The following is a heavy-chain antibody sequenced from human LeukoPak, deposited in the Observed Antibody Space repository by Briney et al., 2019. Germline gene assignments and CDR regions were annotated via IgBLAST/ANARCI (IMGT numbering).Heavy chain of an antibody. J-gene: IGHJ4*02. D-gene: IGHD3-10*01. Sequence: GGSLRLSCAVSGITLSDYGMSWVRQAPGKGLEWVAGISGSGGSTNYADSVKGRFTISRDNPKNTLFLQMKSLRAEDTAVYFCAKRGVVIRVILVGFHKEAYYFDSWGQGALVTVSS. CDR2: ISGSGGST. CDR1: GITLSDYG. V-gene: IGHV3-23*01. CDR3: AKRGVVIRVILVGFHKEAYYFDS.